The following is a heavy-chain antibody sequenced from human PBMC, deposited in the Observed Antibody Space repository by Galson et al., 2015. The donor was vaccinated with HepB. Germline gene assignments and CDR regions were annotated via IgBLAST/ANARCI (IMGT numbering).Heavy chain of an antibody. J-gene: IGHJ5*02. V-gene: IGHV3-64D*06. CDR3: VKGGENNWNDEHQFDP. CDR1: GFTFSSYA. D-gene: IGHD1-20*01. CDR2: ISSNGGST. Sequence: SLRLSCAASGFTFSSYAMHWVRQAPGKGLEYVSAISSNGGSTYYADSVKGRFTISRDNSKNTLYLQMSSLRAEDTAVYYCVKGGENNWNDEHQFDPWGQGTLVTVSS.